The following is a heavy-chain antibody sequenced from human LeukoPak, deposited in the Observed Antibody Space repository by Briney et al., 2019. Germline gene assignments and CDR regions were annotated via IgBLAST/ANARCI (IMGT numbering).Heavy chain of an antibody. CDR1: GGSISSYY. CDR3: ARHDYGERDYYFDY. CDR2: IYYSGSS. V-gene: IGHV4-59*08. J-gene: IGHJ4*02. Sequence: SETLSLTCTVSGGSISSYYWSWIRQPPGKGLEWIGYIYYSGSSSYNPSLKSRVTISVDTSKNQFSLKLSSVTAADTAVYYCARHDYGERDYYFDYWGQGTLVTVSS. D-gene: IGHD4-17*01.